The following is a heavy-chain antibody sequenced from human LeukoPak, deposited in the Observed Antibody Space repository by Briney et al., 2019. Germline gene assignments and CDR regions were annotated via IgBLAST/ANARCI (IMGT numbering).Heavy chain of an antibody. CDR3: ARSYYYDSSGLKGAPDF. D-gene: IGHD3-22*01. CDR2: ISSGSSYI. V-gene: IGHV3-21*01. Sequence: PGGSLRLSCAASGFNFSTYTMNWVRQAPGKGLEWVSSISSGSSYIYYADSVKGRFTISRDNAKNSLYLQMNSLRAEDTALYYCARSYYYDSSGLKGAPDFWGQGTMVTVSS. J-gene: IGHJ3*01. CDR1: GFNFSTYT.